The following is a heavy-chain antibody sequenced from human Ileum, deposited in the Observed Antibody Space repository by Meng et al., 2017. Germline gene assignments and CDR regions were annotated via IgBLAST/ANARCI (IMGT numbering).Heavy chain of an antibody. CDR2: INHSGST. CDR1: GGSFSGYY. Sequence: GQLQRWGAGLFKPSETLSLTCAVYGGSFSGYYWSWIRQPPGKGLEWIGEINHSGSTNYNPSLKSRVTISVDTSKNQFSLKLSSVTAADTAVYYCARGGGRYGPDFDYWGQGTLVTVSS. CDR3: ARGGGRYGPDFDY. V-gene: IGHV4-34*01. D-gene: IGHD3-16*01. J-gene: IGHJ4*02.